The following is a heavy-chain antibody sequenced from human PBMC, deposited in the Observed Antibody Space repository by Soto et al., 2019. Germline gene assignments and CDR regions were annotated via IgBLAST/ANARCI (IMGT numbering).Heavy chain of an antibody. CDR1: GYTFTGYY. D-gene: IGHD3-22*01. Sequence: ASVKVSCKTSGYTFTGYYIHWVRQAPGQGLEWMGWVNPNSGGTNYAQKFQGRVTMTRDTSISTVYMDPSRLRSDDTAIYFCAREHDDSGYYPRFDPWGQGSLVTVSS. V-gene: IGHV1-2*02. CDR2: VNPNSGGT. CDR3: AREHDDSGYYPRFDP. J-gene: IGHJ5*02.